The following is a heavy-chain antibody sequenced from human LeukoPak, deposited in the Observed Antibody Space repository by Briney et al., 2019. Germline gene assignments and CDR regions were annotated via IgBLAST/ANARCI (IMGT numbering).Heavy chain of an antibody. V-gene: IGHV4-59*08. CDR2: IYYSGTT. CDR3: ARQIDWLNWFDP. J-gene: IGHJ5*02. Sequence: SETLSLTCTVSGGSMSSYYWNWIRQPPGKGLEWIGYIYYSGTTNYNPSLKSRVSMSVDTSKNQFSLKLSPVTAADTAVYYCARQIDWLNWFDPWGQGTLVTVSS. CDR1: GGSMSSYY. D-gene: IGHD3-9*01.